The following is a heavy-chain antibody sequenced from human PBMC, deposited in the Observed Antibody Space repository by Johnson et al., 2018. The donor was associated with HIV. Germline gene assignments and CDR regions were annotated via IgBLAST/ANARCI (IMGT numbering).Heavy chain of an antibody. J-gene: IGHJ3*01. D-gene: IGHD1-26*01. CDR2: ISWDGGST. Sequence: VQLVESGGVVVQPGGSLRLSCAASGFTFDDYTMHWVRQGPGKGLEWVSLISWDGGSTYYGDSLKGRFTISRDNSKNSLYLQMFSLRSEDMAVYYCARSRWADDAFDGWGQGTMVTVSS. V-gene: IGHV3-43*01. CDR3: ARSRWADDAFDG. CDR1: GFTFDDYT.